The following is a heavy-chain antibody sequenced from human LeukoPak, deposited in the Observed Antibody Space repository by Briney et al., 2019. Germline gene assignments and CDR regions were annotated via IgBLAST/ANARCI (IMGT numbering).Heavy chain of an antibody. V-gene: IGHV3-15*01. CDR1: GFSFSDHY. CDR3: TTGPTYYCDSSGYYPFDY. D-gene: IGHD3-22*01. J-gene: IGHJ4*02. CDR2: IKSKTDGGTT. Sequence: GGSLRLSCAASGFSFSDHYMDWVRQAPGKGLEWVGRIKSKTDGGTTDYAAPVKGRFTISRDDSKNTLYLQMNSLKTEDTAVYYCTTGPTYYCDSSGYYPFDYWGQGTLVTVSS.